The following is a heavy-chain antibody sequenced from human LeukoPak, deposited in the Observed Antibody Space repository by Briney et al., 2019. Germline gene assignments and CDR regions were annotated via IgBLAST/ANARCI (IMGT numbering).Heavy chain of an antibody. CDR1: GFTFNNYA. CDR3: ASPYSGYDYNFDH. Sequence: PGGSLRLSCSASGFTFNNYAMHWVRQAPGKGLEYDSSISSNGGTTYYADSVKGRFTISRDNSKNTLFLQMSSVRAEDTAVYYCASPYSGYDYNFDHWGQGTLVTVSS. D-gene: IGHD5-12*01. V-gene: IGHV3-64D*06. J-gene: IGHJ4*02. CDR2: ISSNGGTT.